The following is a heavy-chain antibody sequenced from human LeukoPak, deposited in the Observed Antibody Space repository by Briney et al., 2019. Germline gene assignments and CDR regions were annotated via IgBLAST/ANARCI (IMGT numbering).Heavy chain of an antibody. CDR2: INPNSGGT. Sequence: ASVKVSCKASGYTFTSYAMNWVRQAPGQGLEWMGRINPNSGGTNYAQKFQGRVTMTRDTSISTAYMELSRLRSDDTAVYYCARVSIAARRYYYYGMDVWGQGTTVTVSS. J-gene: IGHJ6*02. V-gene: IGHV1-2*06. CDR3: ARVSIAARRYYYYGMDV. D-gene: IGHD6-6*01. CDR1: GYTFTSYA.